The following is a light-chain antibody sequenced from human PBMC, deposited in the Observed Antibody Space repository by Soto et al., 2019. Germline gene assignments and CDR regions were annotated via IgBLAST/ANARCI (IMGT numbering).Light chain of an antibody. V-gene: IGKV3-11*01. Sequence: EIVLTQSPATLSLSPGERATLSCRASKTVGSYLAWYPQKPGQVPRLLIYNASNRATGIPARFSGSGSGTDFTLTISSLEPEDFAVYYCQQRSNWPLPWTFGQGAKVEIK. CDR2: NAS. CDR1: KTVGSY. J-gene: IGKJ1*01. CDR3: QQRSNWPLPWT.